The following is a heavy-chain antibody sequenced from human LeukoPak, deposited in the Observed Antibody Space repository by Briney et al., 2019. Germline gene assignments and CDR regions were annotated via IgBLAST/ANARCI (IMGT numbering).Heavy chain of an antibody. Sequence: SETLSLTCTVSGYSISSGYYWGWSRQPPGKGLEWIGNTFYNGSTYYNPSLKSRVTISVDTSKNQFSLKLSSVTAADTAVYYCARVYYDSSGYYSPATVADWGQGTLVTVSS. V-gene: IGHV4-38-2*02. CDR2: TFYNGST. CDR3: ARVYYDSSGYYSPATVAD. CDR1: GYSISSGYY. J-gene: IGHJ4*02. D-gene: IGHD3-22*01.